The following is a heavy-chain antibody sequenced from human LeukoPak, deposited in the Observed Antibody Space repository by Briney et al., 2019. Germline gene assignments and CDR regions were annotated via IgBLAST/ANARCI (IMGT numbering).Heavy chain of an antibody. CDR1: GFTFSSYA. CDR3: ARGVRSGYHLLS. D-gene: IGHD3-3*01. V-gene: IGHV3-30-3*01. CDR2: ISYDGSNK. J-gene: IGHJ5*02. Sequence: GGSLRLSCAASGFTFSSYAMHWVRQAPGKGLEWVAVISYDGSNKYYADFVKGRFTISRDNSKNTLYLQMNSLRAEDTAVYYCARGVRSGYHLLSWGQGTLVTVSS.